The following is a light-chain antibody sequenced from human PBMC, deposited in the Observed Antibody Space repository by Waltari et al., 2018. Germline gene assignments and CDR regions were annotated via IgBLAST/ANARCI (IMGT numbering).Light chain of an antibody. CDR2: DAS. J-gene: IGKJ2*01. V-gene: IGKV3-15*01. CDR1: RAIARN. CDR3: QQFNTGYS. Sequence: EIVMTQSPATLSVSPGGGATLSCRARRAIARNVAGYQQRPGQPLRLLIFDASTRATGIPERFSGSWSGPEFTLTISSLQSEDSAVYFCQQFNTGYSLGQGTKLEI.